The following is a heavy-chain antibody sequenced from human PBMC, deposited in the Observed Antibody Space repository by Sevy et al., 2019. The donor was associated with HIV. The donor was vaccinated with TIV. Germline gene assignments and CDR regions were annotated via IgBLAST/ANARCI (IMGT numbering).Heavy chain of an antibody. Sequence: GGSLRLSCAASGFTFTSYAMIWVRQAPGKGLEWVSSISGSGGNAYYADSVKGRFTVSRDNSKNTVYLQMNGLRAEDTVVYYCAKARVRVAGADYWGQGTLVTVSS. CDR2: ISGSGGNA. CDR3: AKARVRVAGADY. CDR1: GFTFTSYA. D-gene: IGHD6-19*01. V-gene: IGHV3-23*01. J-gene: IGHJ4*02.